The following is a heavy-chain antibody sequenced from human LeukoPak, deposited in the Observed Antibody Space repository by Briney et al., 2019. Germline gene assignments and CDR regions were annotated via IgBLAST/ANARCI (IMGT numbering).Heavy chain of an antibody. Sequence: GGSLRLSCAASGFTFSRYWMTWLRQAPGKGLEWVANIKEDGSEKYYVDSVKGRFTISRDNSKNSLYLQMSRLKAEDSAIYYCARDRDVYHTGVDYWGQGTLVTVSS. D-gene: IGHD5-24*01. J-gene: IGHJ4*02. CDR1: GFTFSRYW. CDR3: ARDRDVYHTGVDY. V-gene: IGHV3-7*01. CDR2: IKEDGSEK.